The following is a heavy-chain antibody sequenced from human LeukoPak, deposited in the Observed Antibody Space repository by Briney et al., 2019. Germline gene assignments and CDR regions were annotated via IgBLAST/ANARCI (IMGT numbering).Heavy chain of an antibody. Sequence: ASVKVSCKASGYIFTGYYMHWVRQAPGQGLEWMGWTNPKSGDTDYAQKFQGRVTMTRDTSISTVYMELSSLKSDDTAVYYCTRGRTLNNAHTAPSQYWGQGTLVTVSS. CDR1: GYIFTGYY. V-gene: IGHV1-2*02. D-gene: IGHD1-14*01. CDR3: TRGRTLNNAHTAPSQY. J-gene: IGHJ4*02. CDR2: TNPKSGDT.